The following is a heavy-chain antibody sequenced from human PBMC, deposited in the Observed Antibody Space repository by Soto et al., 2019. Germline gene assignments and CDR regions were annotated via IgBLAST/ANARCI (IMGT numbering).Heavy chain of an antibody. Sequence: QVQLVQSGAEVKEPGSSVKVSCKASGGTFSTYSISWVRQAPGQGLEWMGMIIPMFGTPDYAQKSQGRVTITADESTSTVYMELSSLRSEDTAVYYCARAGGAYSSSWRYFDYWGQGTLVTVSS. J-gene: IGHJ4*02. CDR2: IIPMFGTP. D-gene: IGHD6-13*01. CDR1: GGTFSTYS. V-gene: IGHV1-69*18. CDR3: ARAGGAYSSSWRYFDY.